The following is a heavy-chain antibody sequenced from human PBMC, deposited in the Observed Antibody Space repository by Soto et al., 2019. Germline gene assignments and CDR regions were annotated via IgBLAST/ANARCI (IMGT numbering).Heavy chain of an antibody. J-gene: IGHJ4*02. D-gene: IGHD6-13*01. CDR1: GDSISSGGYH. CDR2: IYYSGDT. V-gene: IGHV4-31*03. CDR3: ARLAYSSRGGQFFDY. Sequence: QVQLQESGPGLVEPSQTLSLTCNVSGDSISSGGYHWSWIRQHPGKGLEWIVYIYYSGDTYYNPSLKSRVAISVHTSKKQFSLNLSSATAAGTAVYYCARLAYSSRGGQFFDYWGQGVLVTVSS.